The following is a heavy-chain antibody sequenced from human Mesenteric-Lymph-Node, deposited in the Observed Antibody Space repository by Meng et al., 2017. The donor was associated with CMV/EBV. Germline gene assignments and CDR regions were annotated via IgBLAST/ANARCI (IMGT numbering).Heavy chain of an antibody. CDR1: GITFSRYS. D-gene: IGHD3-9*01. CDR3: ARDYDILTGYWYDY. J-gene: IGHJ4*02. Sequence: ACGITFSRYSMHWVRQAPGKGMEGVAVIWYDGSNKYYADSVKGRFTISRDNSKNTLYLQMNSLRAEDTAVYYCARDYDILTGYWYDYWGQGTLVTVSS. V-gene: IGHV3-33*08. CDR2: IWYDGSNK.